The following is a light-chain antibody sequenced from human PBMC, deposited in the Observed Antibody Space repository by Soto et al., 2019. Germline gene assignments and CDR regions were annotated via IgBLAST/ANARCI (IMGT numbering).Light chain of an antibody. CDR3: QQYNSYSHT. Sequence: DIQMTQSPSTLSASAGDRVTITCRASHSISSWLAWYQQKPGKAPKLLIYKASSLESGVPSRFSGSGSGTEFTLTISSLQPDDFATYYCQQYNSYSHTFGQGTKLEIK. V-gene: IGKV1-5*03. J-gene: IGKJ2*01. CDR1: HSISSW. CDR2: KAS.